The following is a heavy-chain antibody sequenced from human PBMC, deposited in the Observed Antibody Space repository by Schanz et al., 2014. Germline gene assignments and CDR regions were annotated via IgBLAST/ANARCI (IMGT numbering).Heavy chain of an antibody. J-gene: IGHJ4*02. CDR3: ARDSAGTTFGVLDS. CDR2: IYKSGSA. D-gene: IGHD1-1*01. V-gene: IGHV3-66*02. CDR1: GFNVSKSY. Sequence: EVQLLESGGGFVQPGGSLRLSCAASGFNVSKSYVSWVRQAPGKGLEWVSLIYKSGSAFYADSVKGRLTISRDNSKNTVYLEMNRLRTEDTALYYCARDSAGTTFGVLDSWGQGTLVTVSS.